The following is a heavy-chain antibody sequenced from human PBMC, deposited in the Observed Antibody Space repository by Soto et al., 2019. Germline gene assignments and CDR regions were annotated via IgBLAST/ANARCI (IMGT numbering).Heavy chain of an antibody. CDR1: GYAFTTYG. Sequence: QVHLVQSGAEVKKPGASVKVSCQGSGYAFTTYGITWVRQAPGQGLEWMGWISAHNGNTNYAQKLQGRVTVTRDTSTSTAYMELRSLSYDDTAVYYCARGRDGDYWGQGALVTVSS. V-gene: IGHV1-18*01. D-gene: IGHD6-6*01. CDR3: ARGRDGDY. J-gene: IGHJ4*02. CDR2: ISAHNGNT.